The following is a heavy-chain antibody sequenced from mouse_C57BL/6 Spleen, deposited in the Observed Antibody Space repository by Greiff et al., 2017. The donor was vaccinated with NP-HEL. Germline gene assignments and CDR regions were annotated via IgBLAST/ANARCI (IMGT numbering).Heavy chain of an antibody. Sequence: VMLVESGPGLVAPSQSLSITCTVSGFSLTSYGVHWVRQPPGKGLEWLVVIWSDGSTTYNSALKSRLSISKDNSKSQVFLKMNSLQTDDTAMYYCARERIYYGYDGAMDYWGQGTSVTVSS. CDR2: IWSDGST. CDR3: ARERIYYGYDGAMDY. J-gene: IGHJ4*01. CDR1: GFSLTSYG. V-gene: IGHV2-6*03. D-gene: IGHD2-2*01.